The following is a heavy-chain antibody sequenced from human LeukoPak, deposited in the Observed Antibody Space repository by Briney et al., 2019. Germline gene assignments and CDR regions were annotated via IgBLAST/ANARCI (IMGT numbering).Heavy chain of an antibody. V-gene: IGHV4-61*02. D-gene: IGHD2-2*01. CDR2: IYTSGST. CDR1: GGSISSGSYY. J-gene: IGHJ6*03. Sequence: SQTLSLTCTVSGGSISSGSYYWSWIRQPAGKGLEWIGRIYTSGSTNYDPSLKSRVTISVDTSKNQFSLKLSSVTAADTAVYYCARVIVVVPAARASPGVYYMDVWGKGTTVTVSS. CDR3: ARVIVVVPAARASPGVYYMDV.